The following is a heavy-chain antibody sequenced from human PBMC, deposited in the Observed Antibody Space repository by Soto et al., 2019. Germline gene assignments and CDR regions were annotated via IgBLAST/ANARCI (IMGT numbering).Heavy chain of an antibody. CDR2: IYHSGTF. CDR3: ARDTMRPYSSGWYRDAFDI. Sequence: PSETLSLTCAVSGGSISAAGDSWSWIRQPPGGGLEWIGYIYHSGTFLYNPSLKTRVTMSLDRSNNQFSLKLSSVTAAVTAVYYCARDTMRPYSSGWYRDAFDIWGQGTMVTVSS. D-gene: IGHD6-19*01. CDR1: GGSISAAGDS. J-gene: IGHJ3*02. V-gene: IGHV4-30-2*01.